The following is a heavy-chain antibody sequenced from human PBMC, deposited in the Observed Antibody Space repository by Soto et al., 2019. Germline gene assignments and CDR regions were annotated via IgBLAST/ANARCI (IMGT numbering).Heavy chain of an antibody. D-gene: IGHD6-6*01. CDR3: AREPPTGGQLEY. J-gene: IGHJ4*02. CDR2: IGPSGDFT. CDR1: AFSLSSYY. Sequence: QVQLVQSGAEVQKPGASVEVSCKASAFSLSSYYIHWVRQAPGQGLEWMGVIGPSGDFTSYAPEFPARVTLTRAPSTSTVYLALHSLTSADTAIYCCAREPPTGGQLEYWGQGTLVTVSS. V-gene: IGHV1-46*01.